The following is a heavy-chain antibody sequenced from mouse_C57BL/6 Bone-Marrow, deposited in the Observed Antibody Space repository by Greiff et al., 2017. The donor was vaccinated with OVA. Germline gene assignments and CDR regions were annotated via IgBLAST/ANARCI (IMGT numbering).Heavy chain of an antibody. Sequence: QVQLQQPGTELVKPGASVKLSCKASGYTFTSYWMYWVKQRPGQGLEWIGNINPSNGGTKYNEKFKGKATLTVDKSSRTAYMQLSRLPSEDSAVDDCGRRGGYYGSGLDYWGQGTTVTVSS. CDR2: INPSNGGT. CDR1: GYTFTSYW. D-gene: IGHD1-1*01. J-gene: IGHJ2*01. V-gene: IGHV1-53*01. CDR3: GRRGGYYGSGLDY.